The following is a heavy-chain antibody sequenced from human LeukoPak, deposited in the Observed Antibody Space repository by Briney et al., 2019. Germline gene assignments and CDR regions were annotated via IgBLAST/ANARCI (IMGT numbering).Heavy chain of an antibody. D-gene: IGHD2-2*01. CDR3: ARGHCSYTSCLTHYYYYYMDV. CDR2: XXTSGHT. CDR1: GGSIXXXY. Sequence: PSETXXLTCTVSGGSIXXXYWSXVXQXXGXGXEWXGXXXTSGHTIYNPSLKSRVTMSIDTSKNQFSLKLNSVTAADTAVYYCARGHCSYTSCLTHYYYYYMDVWGKGTTVTVSS. V-gene: IGHV4-4*07. J-gene: IGHJ6*03.